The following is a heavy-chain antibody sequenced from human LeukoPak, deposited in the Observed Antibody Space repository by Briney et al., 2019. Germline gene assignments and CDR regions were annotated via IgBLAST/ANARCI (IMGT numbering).Heavy chain of an antibody. D-gene: IGHD6-13*01. CDR1: GDSVSSNSAA. Sequence: SQTLSLTCAISGDSVSSNSAAWNWIRQSPSRGLEWLGRTYYRSKWYNDYAVSVKCRITINPDTSKNQFSLQLNSVTPEDTAVYYCARDGRIAAAGTGWFDPWGQGTLVTVSS. CDR2: TYYRSKWYN. CDR3: ARDGRIAAAGTGWFDP. V-gene: IGHV6-1*01. J-gene: IGHJ5*02.